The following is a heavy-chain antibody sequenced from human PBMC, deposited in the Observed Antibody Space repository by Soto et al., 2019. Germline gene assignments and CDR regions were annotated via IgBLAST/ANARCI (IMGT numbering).Heavy chain of an antibody. D-gene: IGHD6-19*01. V-gene: IGHV3-30*03. Sequence: QVQLVESGGGVVQPGRSLRLSCAASGFTFNSYGMHWVRQAPGKGLEWVAVISHDGSNKYYADSVKGRFTISRDNSKNTLYLQMNSLRAEDTAVYYCLAVADNFDYWGQGTLVTVSS. CDR1: GFTFNSYG. CDR3: LAVADNFDY. CDR2: ISHDGSNK. J-gene: IGHJ4*02.